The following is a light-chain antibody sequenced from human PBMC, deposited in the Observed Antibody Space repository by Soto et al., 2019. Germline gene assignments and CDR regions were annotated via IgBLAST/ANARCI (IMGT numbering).Light chain of an antibody. CDR3: KSTNSHWT. V-gene: IGKV1-5*01. CDR1: QSISSW. Sequence: DIQMTQSPSTLSASVGDRVTITCRTSQSISSWLAWYQQKPGKAPKLLIYDASSLESGVPSRFSGSGSGTKFTLTISSLQPDVFTTQSSKSTNSHWTCGQGTKVDIK. CDR2: DAS. J-gene: IGKJ1*01.